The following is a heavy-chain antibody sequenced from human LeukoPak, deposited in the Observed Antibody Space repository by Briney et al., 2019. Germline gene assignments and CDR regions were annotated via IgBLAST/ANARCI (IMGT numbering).Heavy chain of an antibody. Sequence: GGSLRLSCAASGFTVSSNYMSWVRQAPGKGLEWVGRIRSKGNSYATAYAASVKGRFTISRDDSKNTAYLQMNSLTIEDTAVYYCTRIGGYDFSYMDVWGKGTTVTVSS. CDR1: GFTVSSNY. J-gene: IGHJ6*03. CDR3: TRIGGYDFSYMDV. CDR2: IRSKGNSYAT. D-gene: IGHD5-12*01. V-gene: IGHV3-73*01.